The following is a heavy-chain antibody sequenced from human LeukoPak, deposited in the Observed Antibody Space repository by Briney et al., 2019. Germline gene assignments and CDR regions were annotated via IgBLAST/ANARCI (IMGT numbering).Heavy chain of an antibody. CDR3: ARDVWGTFDY. CDR1: GFTFSNFW. D-gene: IGHD1/OR15-1a*01. J-gene: IGHJ4*02. Sequence: SGGSLRLSCAASGFTFSNFWMHWVRQTPGKWLVWVSRINSDGSSTTYADPVKGRFTISRDNAKNTLYLQMNSLRAEDMAVYYCARDVWGTFDYWGQGTLVTVSS. CDR2: INSDGSST. V-gene: IGHV3-74*01.